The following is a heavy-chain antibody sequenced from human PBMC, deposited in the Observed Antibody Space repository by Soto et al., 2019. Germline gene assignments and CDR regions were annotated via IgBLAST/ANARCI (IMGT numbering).Heavy chain of an antibody. J-gene: IGHJ4*02. CDR1: GFTFSNAW. V-gene: IGHV3-15*01. CDR3: ATYFGELSLGILDY. Sequence: GGSLRLSCAASGFTFSNAWMSWVRQAPGKGLEWVGRIKSKTDGGTTDYAAPVKGRFTISRDDSKNTLYLQMNSLKTEDTAVYYCATYFGELSLGILDYWGQGTLVTVSS. D-gene: IGHD3-16*02. CDR2: IKSKTDGGTT.